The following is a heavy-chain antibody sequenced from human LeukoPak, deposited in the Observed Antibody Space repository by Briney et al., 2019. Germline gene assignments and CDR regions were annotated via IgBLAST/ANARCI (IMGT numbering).Heavy chain of an antibody. CDR1: GLTFSNVW. J-gene: IGHJ4*02. CDR3: TTFSDCTSSICYTNY. CDR2: IKSKTHGGTT. V-gene: IGHV3-15*01. D-gene: IGHD2-2*02. Sequence: GGSLILSCVVSGLTFSNVWMSWVRQAPGKGLEWVGRIKSKTHGGTTDYAAPVYGRFTVSRDDSKNTLYLQMNSLQTEDTAVYYCTTFSDCTSSICYTNYWGQGTLVTVSS.